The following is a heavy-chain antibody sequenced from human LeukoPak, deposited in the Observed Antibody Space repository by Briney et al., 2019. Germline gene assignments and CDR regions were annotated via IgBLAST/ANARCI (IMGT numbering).Heavy chain of an antibody. Sequence: KSSETLSLTCTVSGGSISSYYWSWIRQPPGKGLEWIGYIYYSGSTNYNPSLKSRVTISVDTSKNQFSLKLSSVTAADTAVYYCARVGSYGWGNYYYYHMDVWGKGATVTVSS. J-gene: IGHJ6*03. V-gene: IGHV4-59*01. CDR2: IYYSGST. CDR1: GGSISSYY. CDR3: ARVGSYGWGNYYYYHMDV. D-gene: IGHD3-10*01.